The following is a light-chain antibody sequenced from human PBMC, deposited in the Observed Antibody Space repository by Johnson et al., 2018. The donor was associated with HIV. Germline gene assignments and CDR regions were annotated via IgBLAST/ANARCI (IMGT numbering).Light chain of an antibody. CDR3: GTWDNSLNVYV. CDR2: ENN. V-gene: IGLV1-51*02. J-gene: IGLJ1*01. Sequence: QSVLTQPPSVSAAPGQKVTISCSGSSSNIGNNYVSWYQQLPGTAPKVLIYENNKRPSGIPDRFSGSKSGASATLDITRLQTGDEATYYCGTWDNSLNVYVFGTGTKVTVL. CDR1: SSNIGNNY.